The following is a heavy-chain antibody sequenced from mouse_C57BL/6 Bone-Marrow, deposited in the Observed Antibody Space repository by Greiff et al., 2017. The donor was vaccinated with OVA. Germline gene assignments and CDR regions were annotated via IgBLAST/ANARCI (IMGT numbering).Heavy chain of an antibody. Sequence: EVQLVESGGGLVQPGGSLKLSCAASGFTFSDYYMYWVRQTPEKRLEWVAYISNGGGSTYYPDTVKGRFTISRDNAKNTLYLQMSRLKSEDTAMYYCARHEDYGSSHWYFDVWGTGTTVTVSS. CDR2: ISNGGGST. CDR3: ARHEDYGSSHWYFDV. J-gene: IGHJ1*03. D-gene: IGHD1-1*01. V-gene: IGHV5-12*01. CDR1: GFTFSDYY.